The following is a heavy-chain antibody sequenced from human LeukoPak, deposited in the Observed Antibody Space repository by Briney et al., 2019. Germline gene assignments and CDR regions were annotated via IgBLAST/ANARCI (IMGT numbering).Heavy chain of an antibody. Sequence: SETLSLTFTVSGYSISSGYYWGWIRQPPGKGLGWIGSIYHSGSTYYNPSLKSRVTISVDTSKNQFSLKLSSVTAADTAVYYCARVSNSWFGELLCYFQHWGQGTLVTVSS. CDR1: GYSISSGYY. CDR2: IYHSGST. CDR3: ARVSNSWFGELLCYFQH. V-gene: IGHV4-38-2*02. D-gene: IGHD3-10*01. J-gene: IGHJ1*01.